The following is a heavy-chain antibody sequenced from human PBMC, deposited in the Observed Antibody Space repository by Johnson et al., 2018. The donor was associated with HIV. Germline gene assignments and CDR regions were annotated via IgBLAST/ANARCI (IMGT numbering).Heavy chain of an antibody. J-gene: IGHJ3*02. D-gene: IGHD3-9*01. Sequence: VQLVESGGGLVQPGGSLRLSCAASGFTFSDHYMDWVRQAPGKGLEWVGRTRNKANSYTTEYAASVKGSFTISRDDSKHSLYLQMNSLKTEDTAVYYCARGGYYDILTGYYALAAFDIWGQGTMVTVSS. CDR3: ARGGYYDILTGYYALAAFDI. CDR2: TRNKANSYTT. CDR1: GFTFSDHY. V-gene: IGHV3-72*01.